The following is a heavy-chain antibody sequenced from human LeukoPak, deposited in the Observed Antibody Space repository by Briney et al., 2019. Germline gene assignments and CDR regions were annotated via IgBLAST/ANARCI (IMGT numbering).Heavy chain of an antibody. CDR2: ISRSGNSI. D-gene: IGHD3-10*01. V-gene: IGHV3-48*03. CDR3: ARVATMVRVPLDALDI. Sequence: PGGSVRLSCALSGFTFSGCELTWVRQAPGKGLEWISYISRSGNSIYYADSVKGRFTTSRDNAKNSLYLQMNSLRVEDTAVYYCARVATMVRVPLDALDIWGQGTMVSVSS. CDR1: GFTFSGCE. J-gene: IGHJ3*02.